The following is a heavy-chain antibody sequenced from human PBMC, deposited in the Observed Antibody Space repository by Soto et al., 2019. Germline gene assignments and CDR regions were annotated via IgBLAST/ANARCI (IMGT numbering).Heavy chain of an antibody. CDR1: GYTFTSYA. D-gene: IGHD5-18*01. V-gene: IGHV1-3*01. CDR2: INAGNGNT. Sequence: ASVKVSCKASGYTFTSYAIHWVRQAPGQRLEWMGWINAGNGNTKYSQKFQGRVTITRDTSASTAYMELSSLRSEDTAVYYCARSSRNTAMVGTSYYFDYWGQGTLVTVSS. CDR3: ARSSRNTAMVGTSYYFDY. J-gene: IGHJ4*02.